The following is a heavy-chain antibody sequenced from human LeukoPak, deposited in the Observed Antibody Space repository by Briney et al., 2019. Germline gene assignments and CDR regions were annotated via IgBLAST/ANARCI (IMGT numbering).Heavy chain of an antibody. J-gene: IGHJ6*02. D-gene: IGHD6-13*01. CDR3: ARDTTIAAAGDYYYYGMDV. CDR2: IYIGGST. V-gene: IGHV3-66*01. Sequence: GGSLRLSCAASGFTVSSNYMSWVRQAPGKGLEWVSVIYIGGSTYYADSVKGRFTISRDNSKNTLYLQMNSLRAEDTAVYYCARDTTIAAAGDYYYYGMDVWGQGTTVTVS. CDR1: GFTVSSNY.